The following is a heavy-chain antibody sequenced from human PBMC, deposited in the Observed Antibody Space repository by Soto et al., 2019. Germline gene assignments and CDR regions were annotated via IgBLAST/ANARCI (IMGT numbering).Heavy chain of an antibody. CDR2: ILYSGRT. Sequence: VXLQESGPGLVKPSQTLSLTCTVSGGSISSGGYYWSWIRQHPGKGLEWFGYILYSGRTYYNPSLKRXVTISVDTSKTQFSLKLSSVTAADTAVYYCARSPEATVTAFDYWGQGTLVTVSS. CDR3: ARSPEATVTAFDY. CDR1: GGSISSGGYY. D-gene: IGHD4-17*01. J-gene: IGHJ4*02. V-gene: IGHV4-31*03.